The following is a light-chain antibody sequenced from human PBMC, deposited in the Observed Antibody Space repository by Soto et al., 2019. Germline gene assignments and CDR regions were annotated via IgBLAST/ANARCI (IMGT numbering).Light chain of an antibody. CDR3: QHYNSYSEA. CDR2: KAS. Sequence: DLQMTQSLSTLSGPGGARVTITCRASQTIRSWLAWYQQKPGKAPKLLIYKASTLKSGVPSRFSGSGSGTEFTLTISSLQSDDFATYYWQHYNSYSEAFGQGTKV. J-gene: IGKJ1*01. CDR1: QTIRSW. V-gene: IGKV1-5*03.